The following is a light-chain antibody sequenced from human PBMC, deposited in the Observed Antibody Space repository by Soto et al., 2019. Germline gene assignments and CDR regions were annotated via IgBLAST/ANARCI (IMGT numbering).Light chain of an antibody. CDR1: QSISSY. CDR3: QQSYSTWT. V-gene: IGKV1-39*01. CDR2: AAS. Sequence: DIQMTQSPSSLSASVGDRVTITCRASQSISSYLNWYQQKPGKAPNILIYAASSFQIGAPSRFSGSGSGIDFTLPISSLQPEDFATYYCQQSYSTWTFGQGTKVEIK. J-gene: IGKJ1*01.